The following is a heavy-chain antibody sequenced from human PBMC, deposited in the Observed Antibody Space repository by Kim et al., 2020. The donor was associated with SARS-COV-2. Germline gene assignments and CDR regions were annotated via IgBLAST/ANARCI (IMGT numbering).Heavy chain of an antibody. J-gene: IGHJ5*02. CDR3: ARDAGSGSSYHWVDP. CDR1: GYTFTRYN. CDR2: INTGKDTT. Sequence: ASVKVSCKASGYTFTRYNIHWVRQAPGQRLEWMGWINTGKDTTKYSQKFQGSVTITRDTFATTAYMELSSLRSADTAVYYCARDAGSGSSYHWVDPWGQG. D-gene: IGHD3-10*01. V-gene: IGHV1-3*04.